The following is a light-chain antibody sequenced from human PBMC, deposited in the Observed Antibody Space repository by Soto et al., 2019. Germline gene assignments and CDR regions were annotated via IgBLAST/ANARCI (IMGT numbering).Light chain of an antibody. J-gene: IGLJ3*02. CDR2: DND. CDR3: QSYDSSNQV. Sequence: NFMLTQPHSVSESPGKTVTISCTRSSGSIASNYVQWYQQRPGSAPTTVIYDNDQRPSGVPDRFSGSIDSSSNSASLTISGLMTEDEADYYCQSYDSSNQVFGGGTQLTVL. CDR1: SGSIASNY. V-gene: IGLV6-57*04.